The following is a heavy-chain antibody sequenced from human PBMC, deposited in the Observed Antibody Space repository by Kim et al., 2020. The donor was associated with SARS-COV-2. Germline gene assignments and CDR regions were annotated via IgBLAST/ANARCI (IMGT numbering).Heavy chain of an antibody. CDR2: IYYSGST. D-gene: IGHD6-6*01. Sequence: SETLSLTCTVSGGSISSYYWSWIRQPPGKGLEWIGYIYYSGSTNYNPSLKSRVTISVDTSKNQFSLKMSSVTAADTAVYYCARSPRSKGYYSSSSNWFDPWGQGTLVTVSS. J-gene: IGHJ5*02. V-gene: IGHV4-59*13. CDR1: GGSISSYY. CDR3: ARSPRSKGYYSSSSNWFDP.